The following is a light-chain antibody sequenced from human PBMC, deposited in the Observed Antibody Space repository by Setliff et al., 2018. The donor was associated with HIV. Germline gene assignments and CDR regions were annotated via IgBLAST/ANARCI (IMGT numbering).Light chain of an antibody. J-gene: IGLJ2*01. CDR1: SSNIGSNT. Sequence: QSVLTQPPSVSGTPGQRVTISCSGSSSNIGSNTVNWYQQLPGTAPKLLIFNNNQRPSGVPDRFSCSKSGTSASLAISGLQSEDEADYHCAAWDDSLNGHVVFGGGTQLTVL. V-gene: IGLV1-44*01. CDR3: AAWDDSLNGHVV. CDR2: NNN.